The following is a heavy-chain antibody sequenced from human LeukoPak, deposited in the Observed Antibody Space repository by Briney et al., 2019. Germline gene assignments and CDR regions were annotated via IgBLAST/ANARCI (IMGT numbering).Heavy chain of an antibody. Sequence: SETLSLTCTVSGGSISSSSYYWGWIRQPPGKGLEWIGSIYYSGSTYYNPSLKSLVTISVDTSKNQFSLKLSSVTAADTAVYYCARLNFGDYGDYGAFDIWGQGTMVTVSS. CDR2: IYYSGST. V-gene: IGHV4-39*01. CDR3: ARLNFGDYGDYGAFDI. D-gene: IGHD4-17*01. CDR1: GGSISSSSYY. J-gene: IGHJ3*02.